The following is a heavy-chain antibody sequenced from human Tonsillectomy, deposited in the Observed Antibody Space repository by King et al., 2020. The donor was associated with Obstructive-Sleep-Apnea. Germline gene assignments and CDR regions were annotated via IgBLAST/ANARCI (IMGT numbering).Heavy chain of an antibody. Sequence: VQLVESGGGVVQSGRSLRLSCAASGFTFSSYAMHWVRQAPGKGLEWVAVISSDGSNKYYADSVKGRFTISRDNSKNTLYLQMNSLRAEDTAVFYCARDRRYFDYWGQGTLVTVSS. CDR2: ISSDGSNK. V-gene: IGHV3-30*04. J-gene: IGHJ4*02. CDR1: GFTFSSYA. CDR3: ARDRRYFDY.